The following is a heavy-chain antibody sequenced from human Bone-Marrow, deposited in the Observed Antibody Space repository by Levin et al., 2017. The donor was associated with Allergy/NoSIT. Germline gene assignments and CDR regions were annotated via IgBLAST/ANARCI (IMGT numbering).Heavy chain of an antibody. Sequence: GGSLRLSCVTSSFTFDDYDMSWVRQVPGKRLERVCAINWDGGSTHYTDSVKGRFSISRDNSKNTLYLQMNSLRVEDTGFYYCARDWALTGIHEPTILNDHWGQGTLVTVSS. D-gene: IGHD3-9*01. CDR2: INWDGGST. CDR1: SFTFDDYD. CDR3: ARDWALTGIHEPTILNDH. V-gene: IGHV3-20*04. J-gene: IGHJ4*02.